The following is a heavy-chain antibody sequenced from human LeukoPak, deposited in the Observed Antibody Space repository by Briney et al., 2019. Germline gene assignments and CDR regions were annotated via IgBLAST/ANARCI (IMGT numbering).Heavy chain of an antibody. V-gene: IGHV1-8*03. CDR2: MNPNSGNT. J-gene: IGHJ4*02. D-gene: IGHD3-10*01. CDR1: GYTFTSYD. CDR3: ARDRAPYGSGSSQLV. Sequence: GASVKVSCKASGYTFTSYDINWVRQATGQGLEWMGWMNPNSGNTGYAQKFQGRVTITRNTSISTAYMELSSLRSDDTAVYYCARDRAPYGSGSSQLVWGQGTLVTVSS.